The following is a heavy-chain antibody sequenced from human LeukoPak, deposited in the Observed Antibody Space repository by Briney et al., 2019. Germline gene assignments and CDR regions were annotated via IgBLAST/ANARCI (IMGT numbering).Heavy chain of an antibody. CDR2: ISAYNGNP. D-gene: IGHD2-2*02. J-gene: IGHJ5*02. CDR1: GYTFTSYG. CDR3: ARTGYCSSTSCYKTPYNWFDP. Sequence: ASVKVSCNASGYTFTSYGISWVRQAPGQGLEWMGWISAYNGNPNYAQKLQGRVTMTTDTSTSTAYMELRSLRSDDTAVYYCARTGYCSSTSCYKTPYNWFDPWGQGTLVTVSS. V-gene: IGHV1-18*01.